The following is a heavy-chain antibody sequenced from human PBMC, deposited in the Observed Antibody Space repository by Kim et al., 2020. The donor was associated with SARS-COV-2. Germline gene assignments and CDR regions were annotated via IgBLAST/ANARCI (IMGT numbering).Heavy chain of an antibody. CDR3: ARGEIAVAGAYYYYYGMDV. D-gene: IGHD6-19*01. CDR2: ISSSSSYI. Sequence: GGSLRLSCAASGFTFSSYSMNWVRQAPGKGLEWVSSISSSSSYIYYADSVKGRFTISRDNAKNSLYLQMNSLRAEDTAVYYCARGEIAVAGAYYYYYGMDVWGQGTTVTVSS. J-gene: IGHJ6*02. CDR1: GFTFSSYS. V-gene: IGHV3-21*01.